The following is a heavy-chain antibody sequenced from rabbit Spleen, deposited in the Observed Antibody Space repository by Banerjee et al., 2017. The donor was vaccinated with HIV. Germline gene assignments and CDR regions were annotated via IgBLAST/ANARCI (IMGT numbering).Heavy chain of an antibody. CDR2: MELLFGST. CDR1: GFDFSSYG. D-gene: IGHD4-1*01. Sequence: QEQLVESGGGLVQPGGSLKLSCKASGFDFSSYGVSWVRQAPGKGLEWIGYMELLFGSTYYATWVNGRFTISKTSSTTVTLQVTSLTAADTATYFCAREGGILVAVAFNLWGQGTLSPS. CDR3: AREGGILVAVAFNL. J-gene: IGHJ4*01. V-gene: IGHV1S39*01.